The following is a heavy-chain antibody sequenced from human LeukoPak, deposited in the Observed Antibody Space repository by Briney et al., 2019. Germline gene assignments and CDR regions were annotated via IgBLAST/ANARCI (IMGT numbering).Heavy chain of an antibody. CDR2: ISAYNGNT. J-gene: IGHJ6*02. D-gene: IGHD3-9*01. CDR1: GYTFTSYG. V-gene: IGHV1-18*01. CDR3: ARLQNREIRYFDWSDPNGMDV. Sequence: GASVKVSCKASGYTFTSYGISWVRQAPGQGLEWMGWISAYNGNTNYAQKLQGRVTMTTDTSTSTAYMELRSLRSDDTAVYYCARLQNREIRYFDWSDPNGMDVWGQGTTVTVSS.